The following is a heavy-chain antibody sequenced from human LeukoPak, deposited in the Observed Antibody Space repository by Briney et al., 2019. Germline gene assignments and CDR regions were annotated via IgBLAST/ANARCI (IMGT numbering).Heavy chain of an antibody. D-gene: IGHD4-23*01. V-gene: IGHV3-21*06. CDR2: ISSSSSYI. CDR3: ARDYGGSSPFDY. J-gene: IGHJ4*02. CDR1: GFTFSSYS. Sequence: KPGGSLRLSCAASGFTFSSYSMNWVRQAPGKGLEWVSSISSSSSYIKYADSVKGRFTISRDNAKNSLYLQMNSLRAEDTAVYYCARDYGGSSPFDYWGQGTLVTVSS.